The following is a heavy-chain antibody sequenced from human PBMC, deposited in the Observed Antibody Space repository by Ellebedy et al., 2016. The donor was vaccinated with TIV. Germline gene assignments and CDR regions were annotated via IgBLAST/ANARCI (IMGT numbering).Heavy chain of an antibody. CDR2: IHPGDSDI. J-gene: IGHJ4*02. CDR3: AKEGRAYVDY. CDR1: GYIFSNFW. Sequence: GESLKISXKGSGYIFSNFWIGWVRQMPGKGLEYMGMIHPGDSDIRYSPSFQGQVTISADKSISTAYLQWSSLKASDTAMYYCAKEGRAYVDYWGQGTLVTVSS. V-gene: IGHV5-51*01.